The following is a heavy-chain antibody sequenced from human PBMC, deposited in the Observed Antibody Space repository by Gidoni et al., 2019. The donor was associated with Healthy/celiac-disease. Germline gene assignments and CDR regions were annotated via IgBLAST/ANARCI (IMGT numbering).Heavy chain of an antibody. V-gene: IGHV1-69*02. CDR3: ARGGDSSGYQSSPFDY. CDR2: IIPILGIA. D-gene: IGHD3-22*01. Sequence: QVQLVQSGAEVKKPGSSVKVSCKASGGTFSSYTISWVRQAPGQGLEWMGRIIPILGIANYAQKFQGRVTITADKSTSTAYMELSSLRSEDTAVYYCARGGDSSGYQSSPFDYWGQGTLVTVSS. J-gene: IGHJ4*02. CDR1: GGTFSSYT.